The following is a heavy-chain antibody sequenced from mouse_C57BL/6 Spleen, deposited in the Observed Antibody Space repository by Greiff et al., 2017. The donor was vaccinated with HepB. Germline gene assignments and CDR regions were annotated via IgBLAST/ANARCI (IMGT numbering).Heavy chain of an antibody. CDR1: GFTFSDYY. Sequence: EVQLVESEGGLVQPGSSMKLSCTASGFTFSDYYMAWVRQVPEKGLEWVANINYDGSSTYYLDSLKSRFIISRDNAKNILYLQMSSLKSEDTATYYCARARGSYAMDYWGQGTSVTVSS. CDR3: ARARGSYAMDY. V-gene: IGHV5-16*01. J-gene: IGHJ4*01. D-gene: IGHD1-1*01. CDR2: INYDGSST.